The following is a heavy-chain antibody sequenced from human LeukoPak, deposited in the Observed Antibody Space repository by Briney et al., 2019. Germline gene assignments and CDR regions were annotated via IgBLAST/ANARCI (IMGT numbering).Heavy chain of an antibody. CDR2: INSDGSST. CDR1: GFSFSTYW. Sequence: GGSLRLSCAASGFSFSTYWMHWVRQAPGRWLGWVSRINSDGSSTTYADSVKGRFTLSRDNAKNTLYLQMNSPRAEDTAVYYCALGTKPLSYHFFDYWGQGALVTVSS. J-gene: IGHJ4*02. CDR3: ALGTKPLSYHFFDY. D-gene: IGHD1-7*01. V-gene: IGHV3-74*03.